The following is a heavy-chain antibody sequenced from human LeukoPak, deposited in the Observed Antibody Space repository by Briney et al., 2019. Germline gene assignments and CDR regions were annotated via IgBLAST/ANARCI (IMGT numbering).Heavy chain of an antibody. CDR1: GFTFSSYS. CDR2: ISSSSSYI. Sequence: NPGGSLRLSCAASGFTFSSYSMNWVRQAPGKGLEWVSSISSSSSYIYYADSVKGRFTISRDNAKNSLYLQMNSLRAEDTAVYYCARDEGYCSSTSCHAEYFQHWGQGTLVTVSS. V-gene: IGHV3-21*01. CDR3: ARDEGYCSSTSCHAEYFQH. J-gene: IGHJ1*01. D-gene: IGHD2-2*01.